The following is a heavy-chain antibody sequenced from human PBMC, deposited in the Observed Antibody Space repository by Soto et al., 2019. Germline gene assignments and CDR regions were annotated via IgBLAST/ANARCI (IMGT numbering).Heavy chain of an antibody. CDR3: ASAYYYGSGSYWPFDY. D-gene: IGHD3-10*01. V-gene: IGHV3-11*06. Sequence: PGGSLRLSCAASGFTFSDYYMSWIRQAPGKGLEWVSYISSSSSYTNYADSVKGRFTISRDNAKNSLYLQMNSLRAEDTAVYYCASAYYYGSGSYWPFDYWGQGTLVTVS. CDR2: ISSSSSYT. CDR1: GFTFSDYY. J-gene: IGHJ4*02.